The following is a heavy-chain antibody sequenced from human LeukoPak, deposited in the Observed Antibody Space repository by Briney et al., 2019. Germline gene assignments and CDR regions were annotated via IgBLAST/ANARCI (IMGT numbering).Heavy chain of an antibody. D-gene: IGHD2-2*01. Sequence: SEPLSLTCAVYGGSFRGYYWSWIRQPPGKGLEWIGEINHSGSTNYNPSLKSRVTISVDTSKNQFSLKLSSVTAADTAVYYCARSWWIVVVPANWFDPWGQGTLVTVSS. J-gene: IGHJ5*02. CDR3: ARSWWIVVVPANWFDP. CDR1: GGSFRGYY. CDR2: INHSGST. V-gene: IGHV4-34*01.